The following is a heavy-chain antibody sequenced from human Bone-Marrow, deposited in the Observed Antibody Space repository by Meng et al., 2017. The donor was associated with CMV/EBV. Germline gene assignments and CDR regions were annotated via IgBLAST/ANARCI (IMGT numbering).Heavy chain of an antibody. Sequence: SETLSLTCAVYGGSFSGYYWSWIRQPPGKGLEWIGEINHSGSTNYNPSLKSRVTISVDTSKNQFSLKLSSVTAADTAVYYCARGTIPPKHEFEYWGQGHLV. CDR2: INHSGST. CDR1: GGSFSGYY. D-gene: IGHD1-7*01. CDR3: ARGTIPPKHEFEY. J-gene: IGHJ4*02. V-gene: IGHV4-34*01.